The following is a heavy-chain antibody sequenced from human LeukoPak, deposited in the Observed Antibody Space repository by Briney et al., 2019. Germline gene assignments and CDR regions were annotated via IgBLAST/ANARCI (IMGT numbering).Heavy chain of an antibody. CDR3: ARDGVKLERRYYYYYMDV. CDR1: GFTFSSYE. D-gene: IGHD1-1*01. J-gene: IGHJ6*03. CDR2: ISRSCSTI. Sequence: GGSLRLSXAASGFTFSSYEMNWVRQAPGKGLEWVSYISRSCSTIYYADSVKGRFTISRDNAKNSLYLQMNSLRAEDTAVYYCARDGVKLERRYYYYYMDVWGKGTTVTVSS. V-gene: IGHV3-48*03.